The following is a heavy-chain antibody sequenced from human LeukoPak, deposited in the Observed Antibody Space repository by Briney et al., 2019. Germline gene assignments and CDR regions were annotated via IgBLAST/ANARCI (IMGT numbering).Heavy chain of an antibody. CDR3: ARGGYYYDSSGYHHHPSDY. V-gene: IGHV4-34*01. J-gene: IGHJ4*02. Sequence: PSETLSLTCAVYGGSFSGYYWSWIRQPPGKGLEWIGEINHSGSTNYNPSLKSRVTISVDTSKNQFSLKLSSVTAADTAVYYCARGGYYYDSSGYHHHPSDYWGRGTLVTVSS. CDR2: INHSGST. CDR1: GGSFSGYY. D-gene: IGHD3-22*01.